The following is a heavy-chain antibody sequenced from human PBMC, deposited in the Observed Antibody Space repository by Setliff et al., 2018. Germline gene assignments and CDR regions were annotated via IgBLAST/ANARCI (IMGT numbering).Heavy chain of an antibody. D-gene: IGHD3-3*01. CDR3: ARGRDFWSGCLVY. J-gene: IGHJ4*02. CDR1: GYTFTGYY. CDR2: INPNSGGT. Sequence: ASVKVSCKASGYTFTGYYMHWVRQAPGQGLEWMGWINPNSGGTNYAQKFQGWVTMTRDTSISTAYMELSRLRSDDTAVYYCARGRDFWSGCLVYWGQGTLVTVS. V-gene: IGHV1-2*04.